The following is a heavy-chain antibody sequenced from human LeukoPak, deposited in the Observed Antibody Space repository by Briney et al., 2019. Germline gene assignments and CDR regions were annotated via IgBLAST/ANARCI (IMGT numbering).Heavy chain of an antibody. D-gene: IGHD3-22*01. CDR2: ISAYNGNT. CDR3: ARADPRSLSGLLLRY. V-gene: IGHV1-18*01. Sequence: ASVKVSCKASGYTFTSYGISWVRQAPGQGIEWMGWISAYNGNTNYAQKLQGRVTMTTDTSTSTAYMELRSLRSDDTAVYYCARADPRSLSGLLLRYWGQGTLVTVSS. J-gene: IGHJ4*02. CDR1: GYTFTSYG.